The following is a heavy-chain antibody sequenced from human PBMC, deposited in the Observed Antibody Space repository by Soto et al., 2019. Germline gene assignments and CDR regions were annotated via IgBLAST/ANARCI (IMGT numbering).Heavy chain of an antibody. Sequence: PAEALSLTCTISVGSISISSYCWGWIRQPPGKGLEWIGSIYYSGITYYNPSLKSRVTISVDTSKNQFSLKLSSVTAADTAVYYCARHRKWVDIWGQGTMVTVSS. V-gene: IGHV4-39*01. D-gene: IGHD1-26*01. CDR3: ARHRKWVDI. CDR2: IYYSGIT. CDR1: VGSISISSYC. J-gene: IGHJ3*02.